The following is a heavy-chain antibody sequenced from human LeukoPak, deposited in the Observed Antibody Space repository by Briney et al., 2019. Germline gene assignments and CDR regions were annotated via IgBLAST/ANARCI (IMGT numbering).Heavy chain of an antibody. CDR1: GGSISSGSYY. V-gene: IGHV4-61*02. CDR3: ARDLEVRGAITPTPY. D-gene: IGHD3-10*01. J-gene: IGHJ4*02. Sequence: SETLSLTCTVSGGSISSGSYYWSWIRQPAGKGLEWIGRIYTSGSTNYNPSLKSRVTISVDTSKNQFSLKLSSVTAADTAVYYCARDLEVRGAITPTPYWGQGTLVTVSS. CDR2: IYTSGST.